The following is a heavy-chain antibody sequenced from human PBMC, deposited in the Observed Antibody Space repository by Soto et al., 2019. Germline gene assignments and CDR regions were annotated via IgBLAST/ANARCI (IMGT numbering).Heavy chain of an antibody. CDR3: ARGRIAGAATDFYYYGMDV. J-gene: IGHJ6*02. D-gene: IGHD1-26*01. Sequence: QVQLVQSGAEVKKPGSSVKVSCKASGGTFSTYVISWVRQAPGQGLEWMGGIIPVFATTNYAQKFQGRVTITADEFTRTGYMELNSLRSEDTAVYYCARGRIAGAATDFYYYGMDVWGQGASVTVSS. CDR2: IIPVFATT. CDR1: GGTFSTYV. V-gene: IGHV1-69*12.